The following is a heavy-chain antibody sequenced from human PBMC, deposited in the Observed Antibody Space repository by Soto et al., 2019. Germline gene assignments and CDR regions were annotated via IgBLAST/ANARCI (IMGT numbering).Heavy chain of an antibody. CDR3: AKDPLITIFGVVIPPDDY. CDR2: ISGSGGST. Sequence: GGSLRLSCAASGFTFSSYAMSWVRQAPGKGLEWVSAISGSGGSTYYADSVKGRFTISRDNSKNTLYLQMNSLRAEDTAVYYCAKDPLITIFGVVIPPDDYWGQGTLVTVSS. V-gene: IGHV3-23*01. CDR1: GFTFSSYA. D-gene: IGHD3-3*01. J-gene: IGHJ4*02.